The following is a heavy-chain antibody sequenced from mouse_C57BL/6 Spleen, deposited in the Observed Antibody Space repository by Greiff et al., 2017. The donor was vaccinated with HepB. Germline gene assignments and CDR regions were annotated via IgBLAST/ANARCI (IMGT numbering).Heavy chain of an antibody. J-gene: IGHJ3*01. V-gene: IGHV1-7*01. CDR3: ALYYRNDGGFAY. CDR1: GYTFTSYW. Sequence: VQLQQSGAELAKPGASVKLSCKASGYTFTSYWMHWVKQRPGQGLEWIGYINPSSGYTKYNQKFKDKATLTADKSSSPAYMQLSSLTYEESAVYYCALYYRNDGGFAYWGQGTLVTVSA. D-gene: IGHD2-14*01. CDR2: INPSSGYT.